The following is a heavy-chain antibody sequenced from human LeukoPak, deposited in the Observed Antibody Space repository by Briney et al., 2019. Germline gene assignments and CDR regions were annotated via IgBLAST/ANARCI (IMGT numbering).Heavy chain of an antibody. CDR1: GFTFSSYW. J-gene: IGHJ4*02. V-gene: IGHV3-7*01. CDR2: IKQDGSEK. CDR3: TRMAWRSRPFDY. Sequence: GGSLRLSCAASGFTFSSYWISWVRLAPGKGLEWVANIKQDGSEKYYVDSVKGRFTISRDDAKNSVYLQMNSLRVEDTAVYYCTRMAWRSRPFDYWGQGTLVTVSS. D-gene: IGHD2-2*01.